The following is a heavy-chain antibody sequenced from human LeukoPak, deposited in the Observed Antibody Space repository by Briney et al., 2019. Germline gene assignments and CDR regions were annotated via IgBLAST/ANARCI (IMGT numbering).Heavy chain of an antibody. CDR3: ARVRKDSSGYYSYYFDY. CDR1: GGSISSGGYY. D-gene: IGHD3-22*01. J-gene: IGHJ4*02. V-gene: IGHV4-31*03. CDR2: IYYSGSI. Sequence: PSQTLSLTCTVSGGSISSGGYYWSWIRQHPGKGLEWIGYIYYSGSIYYNPSLKSRVTISVDTSKNQFSLKLSSVTAADTAVYYCARVRKDSSGYYSYYFDYWGQGTLVTVSS.